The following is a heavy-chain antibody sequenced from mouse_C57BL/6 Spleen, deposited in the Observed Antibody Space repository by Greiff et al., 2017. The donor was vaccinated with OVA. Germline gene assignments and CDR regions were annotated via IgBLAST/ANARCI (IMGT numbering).Heavy chain of an antibody. CDR3: TRDSNYLCFDY. Sequence: QVQLQQSGAELVRPGASVTLSCKASGYTFTDYEMHWVKQTPVHGLEWIGAIDPETGGTAYNQKFKGKAILTADKSSSTAYMELRSLTSEDSAVYYCTRDSNYLCFDYWGQGTTLTVSS. CDR2: IDPETGGT. D-gene: IGHD2-5*01. CDR1: GYTFTDYE. J-gene: IGHJ2*01. V-gene: IGHV1-15*01.